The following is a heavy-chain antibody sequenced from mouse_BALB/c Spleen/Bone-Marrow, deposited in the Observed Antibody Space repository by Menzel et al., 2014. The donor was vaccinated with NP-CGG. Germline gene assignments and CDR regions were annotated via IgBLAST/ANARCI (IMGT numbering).Heavy chain of an antibody. CDR2: ISPYNGGT. CDR1: GYSFTGYT. V-gene: IGHV1-18*01. CDR3: ARGSNYVRYAMDY. J-gene: IGHJ4*01. Sequence: EVMLVESGPELVKPGASMKISCKASGYSFTGYTMNWVKQSHGKNLEWIGLISPYNGGTSYNQKFKGKATLTVDESSSTAYMELLSLTSEDSAVYYCARGSNYVRYAMDYWGQGTSVTVSS. D-gene: IGHD2-5*01.